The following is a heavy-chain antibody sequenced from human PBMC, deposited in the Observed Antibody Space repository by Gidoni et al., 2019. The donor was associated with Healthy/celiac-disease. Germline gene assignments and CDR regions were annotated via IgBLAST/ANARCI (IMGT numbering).Heavy chain of an antibody. CDR2: IHPSGGST. J-gene: IGHJ4*02. Sequence: QVQLVQSGAEVKKPGASVKVSCKASGYTFPSYYMHWVRPAPGQGLEWMGIIHPSGGSTSYAQKFQGRVTMTRDTSTSTVYMELSSLRSEDTAVYYCARVPNARPFDYWGQGTLVTVSS. CDR1: GYTFPSYY. V-gene: IGHV1-46*01. CDR3: ARVPNARPFDY.